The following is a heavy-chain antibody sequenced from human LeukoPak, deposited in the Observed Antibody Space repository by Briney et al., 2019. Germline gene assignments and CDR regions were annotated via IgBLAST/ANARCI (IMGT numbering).Heavy chain of an antibody. CDR1: GFTFSSYA. J-gene: IGHJ2*01. CDR2: ISGSGGST. Sequence: GGSLRLSCAASGFTFSSYAMSWVRQAPGKGLEWVSAISGSGGSTYYADSVKGRFTISRDNSKNTLYLQMNSLRAEDTAVYYCAKPANYYDSSGYYPMSPYWYFDLWGRGTLVTASS. V-gene: IGHV3-23*01. D-gene: IGHD3-22*01. CDR3: AKPANYYDSSGYYPMSPYWYFDL.